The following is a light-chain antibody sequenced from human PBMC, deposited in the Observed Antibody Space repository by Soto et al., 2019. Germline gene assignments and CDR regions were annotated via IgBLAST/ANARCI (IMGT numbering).Light chain of an antibody. V-gene: IGKV3-20*01. CDR1: QSVSSSY. CDR3: QQYGNAPPIT. Sequence: EIVLTQSPGTLSLSPGERATLSCRASQSVSSSYFAWYQQQPRPAPRLLIHGASSRANGIPDRFSGSGSGTEFTLTISRLQPEDFAVYFCQQYGNAPPITFGRGTKVEIK. J-gene: IGKJ4*01. CDR2: GAS.